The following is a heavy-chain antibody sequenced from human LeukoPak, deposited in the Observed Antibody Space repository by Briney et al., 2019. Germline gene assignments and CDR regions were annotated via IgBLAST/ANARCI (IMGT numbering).Heavy chain of an antibody. CDR2: IYYSGST. CDR1: GGSFSGYY. D-gene: IGHD6-13*01. J-gene: IGHJ5*02. V-gene: IGHV4-34*01. CDR3: ARRTYSSSSRWFDP. Sequence: PSETLSLTCAVYGGSFSGYYWSWIRQPPGKGLEWIGSIYYSGSTYYNPSLKSRVTISVDTSKNQFSLELSSVTAADTAVYYCARRTYSSSSRWFDPWGQGTLVTVSS.